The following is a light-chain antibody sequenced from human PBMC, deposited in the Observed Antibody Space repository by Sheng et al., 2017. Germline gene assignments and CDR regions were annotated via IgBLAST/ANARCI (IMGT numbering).Light chain of an antibody. CDR1: QSVFRW. CDR2: AAS. CDR3: QQYNSYLWT. Sequence: DTQMTQSPSTLSASVGERVTITCRVSQSVFRWLAWYQQKPGKAPKRLIYAASTLQSGVPSRFSGSGSGTEFTLTISSLQPEDFATYYCQQYNSYLWTFGQGTKVEIK. V-gene: IGKV1-5*01. J-gene: IGKJ1*01.